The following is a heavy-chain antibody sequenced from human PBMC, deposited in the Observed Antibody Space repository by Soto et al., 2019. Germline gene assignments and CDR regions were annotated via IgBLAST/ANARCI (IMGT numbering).Heavy chain of an antibody. V-gene: IGHV3-23*01. CDR3: AKDGLGSCTGGTCYGSDD. D-gene: IGHD2-15*01. Sequence: EVQLLESGGNLVQPGGSLRLSCAASGFTFSSYVMSWFRQAPGKGLEWVSTISGSGASIYDADSVKGRFTISRDNSKNTVYLQMNRLRAEDTAVYYCAKDGLGSCTGGTCYGSDDWGQGTMVTVSS. CDR1: GFTFSSYV. J-gene: IGHJ4*02. CDR2: ISGSGASI.